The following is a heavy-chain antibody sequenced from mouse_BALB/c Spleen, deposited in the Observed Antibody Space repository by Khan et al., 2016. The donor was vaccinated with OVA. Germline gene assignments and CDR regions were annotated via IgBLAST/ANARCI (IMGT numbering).Heavy chain of an antibody. CDR3: ARVYGGDFDY. J-gene: IGHJ2*01. Sequence: EVQLVESGPGLVKPSQSLSLTCTVTGYSITTDYAWNWIRQFPGNKLEWMGFISYSGNTKYNPSLKSRISITRDTSKNQFFLQSKSVTTEDTARYFCARVYGGDFDYWGQGTTLTVSS. V-gene: IGHV3-2*02. CDR2: ISYSGNT. CDR1: GYSITTDYA. D-gene: IGHD1-1*01.